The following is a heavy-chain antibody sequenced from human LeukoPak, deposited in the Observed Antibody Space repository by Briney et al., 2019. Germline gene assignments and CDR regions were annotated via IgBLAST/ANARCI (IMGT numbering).Heavy chain of an antibody. CDR1: GYSFTSYW. CDR3: ARPLRYFDWYRSAFDI. Sequence: GESLKISCKGSGYSFTSYWIGWVRQMPGKGLEWMGIIYPGDSDTKYSPSFQGQVTISADKSISTAYLQWSSLKASDTAMYYCARPLRYFDWYRSAFDIWGQGTMVTVSS. J-gene: IGHJ3*02. D-gene: IGHD3-9*01. CDR2: IYPGDSDT. V-gene: IGHV5-51*01.